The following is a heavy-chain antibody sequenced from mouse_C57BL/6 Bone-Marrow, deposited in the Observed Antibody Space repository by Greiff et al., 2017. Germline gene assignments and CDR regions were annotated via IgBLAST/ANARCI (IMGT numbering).Heavy chain of an antibody. V-gene: IGHV5-6*01. D-gene: IGHD2-12*01. Sequence: EVQLVESGGGLVKPGGSLKLSCAASGFTFSSYGMSWVRQTPDKGLEWVATISSGGSYTYYPDSVKGRFTISRDNAKNTLYLHMSSLKSADTAMYYSARPRYDGFAYWGQGTLVTVSA. CDR1: GFTFSSYG. CDR2: ISSGGSYT. CDR3: ARPRYDGFAY. J-gene: IGHJ3*01.